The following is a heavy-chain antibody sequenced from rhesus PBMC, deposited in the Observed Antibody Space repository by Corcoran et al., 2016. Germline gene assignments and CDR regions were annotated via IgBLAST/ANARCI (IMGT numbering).Heavy chain of an antibody. V-gene: IGHV1-198*02. Sequence: QVQLVQSGAEVKKPGASVKVSCKASGFTFGSYAISWVRQAPGQGLEGMELISHLFSITNSAEKCQGRFTITADTSTSTAYMGLSSLRSEDTAVYYCARVYYNFWSGLEFWGQGALVTVSS. CDR1: GFTFGSYA. J-gene: IGHJ1*01. CDR3: ARVYYNFWSGLEF. D-gene: IGHD3-3*01. CDR2: ISHLFSIT.